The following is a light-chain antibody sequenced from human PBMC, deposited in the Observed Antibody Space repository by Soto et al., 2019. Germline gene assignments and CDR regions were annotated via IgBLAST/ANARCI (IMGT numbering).Light chain of an antibody. CDR2: AAS. Sequence: DIQMTQSPSSLSASLGDRVTITCRANQAISSYLIWYQHKLGQAPKLLIHAASTLESGVPSRFSGSESGAAFTGTISGLGHDDSATYYCEESYNAPWTFGQGTEVEIK. V-gene: IGKV1-39*01. J-gene: IGKJ1*01. CDR1: QAISSY. CDR3: EESYNAPWT.